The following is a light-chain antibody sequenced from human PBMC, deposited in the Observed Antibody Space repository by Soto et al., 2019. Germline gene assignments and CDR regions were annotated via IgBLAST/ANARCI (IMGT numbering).Light chain of an antibody. V-gene: IGKV3-20*01. CDR3: LQYGRSPKT. CDR2: DTS. J-gene: IGKJ1*01. Sequence: EVELTQSPGTLSLSPGERATLSCRASQSVSSSHLAWYQQKRGQAPRLLIYDTSTRATGIPDRFSGSGSGTDFTLTISRLEPEDFEVYYCLQYGRSPKTFGQRTKADI. CDR1: QSVSSSH.